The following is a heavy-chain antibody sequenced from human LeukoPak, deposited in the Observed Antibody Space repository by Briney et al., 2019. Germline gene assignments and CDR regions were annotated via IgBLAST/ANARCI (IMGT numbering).Heavy chain of an antibody. Sequence: PGRSLRLSCAASGFTFSTYAIHWVRQAPGKGLEWVAVISYDGSNNYYADSVKGRFTISRDSSKNTLYLQMNSLRAEDTAVYYCAKGRGVMVYAPDYWGQGTLVTVSS. V-gene: IGHV3-30*07. CDR2: ISYDGSNN. J-gene: IGHJ4*02. D-gene: IGHD2-8*01. CDR3: AKGRGVMVYAPDY. CDR1: GFTFSTYA.